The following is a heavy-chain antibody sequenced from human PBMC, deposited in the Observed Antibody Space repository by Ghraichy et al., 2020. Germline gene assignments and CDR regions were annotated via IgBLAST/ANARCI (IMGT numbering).Heavy chain of an antibody. D-gene: IGHD2-2*01. V-gene: IGHV1-2*02. J-gene: IGHJ5*02. CDR2: INPNSGGT. CDR3: ARSAMLTIRPKNWFDP. CDR1: GYTFTGYY. Sequence: ASVKVSCKASGYTFTGYYMHWVRQAPGQGLEWMGWINPNSGGTNYAQKFQGRVTMTRDTSISTAYMELSRLRSDDTAVYYCARSAMLTIRPKNWFDPWGQGTLVTVSS.